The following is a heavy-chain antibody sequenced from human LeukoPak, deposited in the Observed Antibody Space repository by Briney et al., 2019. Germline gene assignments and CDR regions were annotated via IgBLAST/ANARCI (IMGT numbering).Heavy chain of an antibody. V-gene: IGHV1-69*04. Sequence: ASVTVSCKASGGTFSSYAISWVRQPPGQGLEWMGRIIPIFGIANYAQTFQGRVTITADKSTSTDYMELSSLRSEDTAVYYCAREHYDSSLDDVFDIWRQGTMVTVSS. CDR1: GGTFSSYA. CDR2: IIPIFGIA. CDR3: AREHYDSSLDDVFDI. D-gene: IGHD3-22*01. J-gene: IGHJ3*02.